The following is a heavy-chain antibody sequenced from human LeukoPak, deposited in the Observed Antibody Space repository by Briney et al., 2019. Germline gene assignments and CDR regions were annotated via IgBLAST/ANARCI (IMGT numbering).Heavy chain of an antibody. V-gene: IGHV3-30-3*01. CDR3: ASGVPPDY. Sequence: QPGRSLRLSFAASGFPFITYAFSWGPRAPGKGRGWWAVISYYGSNKYYQDSVKGRFTIPRDNSKNTLYLKMTSLQVEDTAVYYCASGVPPDYWGQGTLVTVSS. J-gene: IGHJ4*02. D-gene: IGHD3-16*01. CDR2: ISYYGSNK. CDR1: GFPFITYA.